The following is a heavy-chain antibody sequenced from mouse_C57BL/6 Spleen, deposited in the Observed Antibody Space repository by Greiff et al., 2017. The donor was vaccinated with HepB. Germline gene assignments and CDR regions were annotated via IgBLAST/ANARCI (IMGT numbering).Heavy chain of an antibody. CDR3: ARNRGNYERAMDY. CDR2: IWTGGGT. Sequence: VQGVESGPGLVAPSQSLSITCTVSGFSLTSYAISWVRQPPGKGLEWLGVIWTGGGTNYNSALKSRLSISKDNSKSQVFLKMNSLQTDDTARYYCARNRGNYERAMDYWGQGTSVTVSS. V-gene: IGHV2-9-1*01. D-gene: IGHD2-1*01. CDR1: GFSLTSYA. J-gene: IGHJ4*01.